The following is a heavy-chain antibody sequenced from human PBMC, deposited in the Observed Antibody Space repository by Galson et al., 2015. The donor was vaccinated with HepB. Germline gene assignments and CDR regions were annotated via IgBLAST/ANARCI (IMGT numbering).Heavy chain of an antibody. CDR2: IIPISGTT. V-gene: IGHV1-69*13. D-gene: IGHD6-6*01. J-gene: IGHJ4*02. Sequence: SVKVSCKASGGTLSNYGISWVRQAPGQGLEWMAGIIPISGTTNYAQRSQGRVTVTADESTSTAYMELNSLRSEDTAVYYCAKDNPFSGSSRGVFESWGQGTLVTVSS. CDR3: AKDNPFSGSSRGVFES. CDR1: GGTLSNYG.